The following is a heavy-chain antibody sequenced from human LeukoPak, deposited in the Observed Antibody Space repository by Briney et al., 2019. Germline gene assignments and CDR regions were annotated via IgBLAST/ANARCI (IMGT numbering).Heavy chain of an antibody. D-gene: IGHD3-9*01. CDR2: IIPIFGTA. V-gene: IGHV1-69*01. J-gene: IGHJ4*02. CDR1: GGTFSSYA. Sequence: SAKVSCKASGGTFSSYAISWVRQAPGQGLEWMGGIIPIFGTANYAQKFQGRVTITADESTSTAYMELSSLRSEDTAVYYCARGLTYYDILTGYYNFDYWGQGTLVTVSS. CDR3: ARGLTYYDILTGYYNFDY.